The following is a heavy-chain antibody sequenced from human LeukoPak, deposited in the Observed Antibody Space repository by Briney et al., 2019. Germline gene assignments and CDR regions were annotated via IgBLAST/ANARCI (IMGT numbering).Heavy chain of an antibody. V-gene: IGHV3-11*05. D-gene: IGHD1/OR15-1a*01. CDR3: AGGNSMNV. CDR1: GFTFSDYY. CDR2: ISSSSSYT. Sequence: GGSLRLSCAASGFTFSDYYMSWIRQAPGKGLECFSYISSSSSYTNYADSVKGRFTISRDNAKNSLYLQMNSLRVEDTAVYFCAGGNSMNVWGKGTAVTVSS. J-gene: IGHJ6*03.